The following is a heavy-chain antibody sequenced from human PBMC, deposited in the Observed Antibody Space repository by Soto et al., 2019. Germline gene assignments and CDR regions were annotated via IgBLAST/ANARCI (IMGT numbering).Heavy chain of an antibody. Sequence: QVRLQESGPGLVKPSETLSLTCTVSGASISRYYWSWIRQSPGKRLEWIGYLYNTGSTIYNTSLKSRVTLSIDTYKNQCYVKMNSVTAADTAVYYCARELCGYSGVDCCPLDVWGHGTTVAVSS. D-gene: IGHD2-21*02. CDR1: GASISRYY. V-gene: IGHV4-59*01. CDR2: LYNTGST. J-gene: IGHJ6*02. CDR3: ARELCGYSGVDCCPLDV.